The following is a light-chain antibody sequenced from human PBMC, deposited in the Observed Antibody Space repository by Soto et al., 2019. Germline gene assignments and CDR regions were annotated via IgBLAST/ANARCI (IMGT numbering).Light chain of an antibody. Sequence: EIVMTQSPATLSVSPGEXXXXXXXXXQSVSSNLVWYQQKPGQAPRLLIYGASTRATGIPARFSGSGSGTEFTLTISSLQSEDFAVYYCQQYNNWPRALTFGGGTKVDIK. V-gene: IGKV3-15*01. CDR2: GAS. CDR3: QQYNNWPRALT. CDR1: QSVSSN. J-gene: IGKJ4*01.